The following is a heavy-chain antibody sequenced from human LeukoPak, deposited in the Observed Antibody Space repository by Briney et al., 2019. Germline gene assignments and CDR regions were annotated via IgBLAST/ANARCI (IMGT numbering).Heavy chain of an antibody. D-gene: IGHD3-22*01. J-gene: IGHJ6*02. CDR1: GGSLTDYF. Sequence: SETLSPTCTVFGGSLTDYFWTWIRHSPGKGLEWNREINDYTGDTKYNPSVNSRVSISVEKSKNLLSLELRSVTAADTAVYCCARGRIAKIVVVHSFSYGMDVWGQGTTVTVSS. V-gene: IGHV4-34*01. CDR2: INDYTGDT. CDR3: ARGRIAKIVVVHSFSYGMDV.